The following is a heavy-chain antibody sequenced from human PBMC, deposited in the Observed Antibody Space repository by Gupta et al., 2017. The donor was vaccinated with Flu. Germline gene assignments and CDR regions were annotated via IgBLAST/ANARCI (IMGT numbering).Heavy chain of an antibody. J-gene: IGHJ6*02. CDR3: ARGGVRHEYYYYGMDV. CDR1: GDSISNYY. Sequence: QVQLQESGPGLVKPSETLSLTCTVSGDSISNYYWNWIRQPAGKGLEWIGHIHTSGMSNYSPSRKSRVTRSVDTSKNQFSLKLSSVTDAETAVYYGARGGVRHEYYYYGMDVWGQGTTVTVSS. CDR2: IHTSGMS. V-gene: IGHV4-4*07. D-gene: IGHD3-3*01.